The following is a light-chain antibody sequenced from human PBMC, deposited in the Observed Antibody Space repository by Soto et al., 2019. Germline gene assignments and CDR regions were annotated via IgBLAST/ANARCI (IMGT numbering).Light chain of an antibody. J-gene: IGKJ1*01. V-gene: IGKV3-20*01. CDR3: QQYGSSPWT. Sequence: EIVMTQSPGTLSLSPGERATLSCRARQRITSSSLAWYQQKPGQAPRLLIYGASNRATGIPARFSGSGSGTDFTLTISRLEPEDFAVYFCQQYGSSPWTFGQGTKVEIK. CDR1: QRITSSS. CDR2: GAS.